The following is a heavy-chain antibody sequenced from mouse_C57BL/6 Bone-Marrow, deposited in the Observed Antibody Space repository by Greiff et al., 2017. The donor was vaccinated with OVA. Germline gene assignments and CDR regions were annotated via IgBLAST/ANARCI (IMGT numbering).Heavy chain of an antibody. J-gene: IGHJ2*01. V-gene: IGHV1-26*01. CDR1: GYTFIDYY. D-gene: IGHD1-1*01. CDR2: INPNNGGT. Sequence: EVQLQQSGPELVKPGASVKISCKASGYTFIDYYMNWVKQSHGKSLEWIGDINPNNGGTSYNQKFKGKATLTVDKSSSTAYMELRSLTSEDSAVYYCARSSYYYGSVDYWGQGTTLTVSS. CDR3: ARSSYYYGSVDY.